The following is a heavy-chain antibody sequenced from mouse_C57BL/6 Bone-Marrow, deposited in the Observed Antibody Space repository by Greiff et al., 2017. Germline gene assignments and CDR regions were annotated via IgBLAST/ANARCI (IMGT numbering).Heavy chain of an antibody. D-gene: IGHD2-4*01. V-gene: IGHV14-4*01. CDR2: IDPENGDT. CDR1: GFNIKDDY. CDR3: TTDDYDFDY. Sequence: VQLQQSGAELVRPGASVKLSCTASGFNIKDDYMHWVKQRPEQGLEWIGWIDPENGDTEYASKFQGKATITADTSSNTAYLQLSSLTSEDTAVYYCTTDDYDFDYWGQGTTLTVSS. J-gene: IGHJ2*01.